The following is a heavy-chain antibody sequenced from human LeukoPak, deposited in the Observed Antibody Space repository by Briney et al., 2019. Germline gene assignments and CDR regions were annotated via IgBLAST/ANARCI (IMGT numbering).Heavy chain of an antibody. V-gene: IGHV1-3*01. CDR3: ARDREQPYKTYYYYGMDV. CDR1: GYTFTSYA. J-gene: IGHJ6*02. CDR2: INADNGNT. Sequence: ASVKVSCKASGYTFTSYAMHWVRQAPGQRLEWMGWINADNGNTKYSQKFQGRVTITRDTSASTAYMELSSLRSEDTAVYYCARDREQPYKTYYYYGMDVWGQGTTVTVSS. D-gene: IGHD1-26*01.